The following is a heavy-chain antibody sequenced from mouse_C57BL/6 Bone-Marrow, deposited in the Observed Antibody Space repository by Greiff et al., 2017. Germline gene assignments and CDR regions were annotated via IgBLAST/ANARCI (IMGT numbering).Heavy chain of an antibody. CDR1: GFTFSSYA. CDR3: ARDGNPFDY. Sequence: EVKLMESGGGLVKPGGSLKLSCAASGFTFSSYAMSWVRQTPEKRLEWVATISAGGSYTYYPDNVKGRFTFSRDNAKNNLYLQMSHLKSEDTAMYYCARDGNPFDYWGQGTTLTVSS. J-gene: IGHJ2*01. D-gene: IGHD2-1*01. CDR2: ISAGGSYT. V-gene: IGHV5-4*03.